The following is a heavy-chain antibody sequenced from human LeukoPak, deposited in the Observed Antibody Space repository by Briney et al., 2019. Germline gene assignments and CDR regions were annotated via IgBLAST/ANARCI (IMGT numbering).Heavy chain of an antibody. D-gene: IGHD3-22*01. CDR1: GGSITSHY. CDR2: IYYSGST. J-gene: IGHJ5*02. V-gene: IGHV4-59*11. CDR3: AEYYYDSSGYNDWFDP. Sequence: SETLSLTCTVSGGSITSHYWTWIRQPPGKGLEWIGYIYYSGSTNYNPSLKSRVTISVDTSKNQFSLKLSSATAADTAVYYCAEYYYDSSGYNDWFDPWGQGTLVTVSP.